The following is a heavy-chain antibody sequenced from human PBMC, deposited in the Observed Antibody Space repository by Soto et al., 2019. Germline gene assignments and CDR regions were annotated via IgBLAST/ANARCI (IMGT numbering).Heavy chain of an antibody. CDR2: IYYSGST. J-gene: IGHJ6*02. Sequence: KPSETLSLTCTVSGGSISSGDYYWSWIRQPPGKGLEWIGYIYYSGSTYYNPSLKSRVTISVDTSKNQFSLKLSSVTAADTAVYYCAKGDGSGSYRYYYYGMDVWGQGTTVTVSS. D-gene: IGHD3-10*01. CDR3: AKGDGSGSYRYYYYGMDV. CDR1: GGSISSGDYY. V-gene: IGHV4-30-4*01.